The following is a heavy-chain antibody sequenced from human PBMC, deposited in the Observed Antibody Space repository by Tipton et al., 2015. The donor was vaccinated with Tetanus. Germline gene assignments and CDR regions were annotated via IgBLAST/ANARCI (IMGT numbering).Heavy chain of an antibody. V-gene: IGHV1-2*02. D-gene: IGHD3-22*01. J-gene: IGHJ6*02. CDR2: IDPNSGGT. Sequence: QLVQSGAEVKKPGASVKVSCKASGYTFTGYYMYWVRQAPGQGLEWMGWIDPNSGGTVYAQKFQGRVSRTMDTSISTAYMRLRSLSSDDSAVYYCARDRGDYIYYGMAVWGPGTTVTVS. CDR3: ARDRGDYIYYGMAV. CDR1: GYTFTGYY.